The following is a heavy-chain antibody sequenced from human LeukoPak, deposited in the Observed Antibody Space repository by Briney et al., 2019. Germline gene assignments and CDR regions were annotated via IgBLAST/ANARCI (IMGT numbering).Heavy chain of an antibody. J-gene: IGHJ4*02. Sequence: GRCLRLSCAASGFTFSSYGMHWVRQAPGKGLEWVAVISYDGSNKYYADSVKGRFTISRDNSKNTLYLQMNSLRAEDTAVYYCAKDPFDWWGQGTLVTVSS. V-gene: IGHV3-30*18. CDR1: GFTFSSYG. CDR2: ISYDGSNK. CDR3: AKDPFDW.